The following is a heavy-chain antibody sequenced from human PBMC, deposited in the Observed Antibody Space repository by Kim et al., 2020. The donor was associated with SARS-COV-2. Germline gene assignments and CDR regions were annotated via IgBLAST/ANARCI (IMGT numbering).Heavy chain of an antibody. D-gene: IGHD5-12*01. J-gene: IGHJ6*02. CDR1: GFTFSSYA. CDR2: ISGSGGST. V-gene: IGHV3-23*01. CDR3: AKGGRAPGYSGFPGYYYYGMDD. Sequence: GGSLRLSCAASGFTFSSYAMSWVRQAPGKGLEWVSAISGSGGSTYYADSVKGRFTISRDNSKNTLYLQMNSLRAEETAVYYCAKGGRAPGYSGFPGYYYYGMDDWGQGTTVTVSS.